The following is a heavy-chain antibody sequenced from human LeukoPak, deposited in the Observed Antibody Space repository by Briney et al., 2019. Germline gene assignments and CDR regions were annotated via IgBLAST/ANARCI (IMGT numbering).Heavy chain of an antibody. CDR3: ARFSSAYYDFWSGYYDLGYFDY. CDR2: INSDGSST. D-gene: IGHD3-3*01. V-gene: IGHV3-74*01. Sequence: GGSLRLSCAASGFTFSSYWMHWVRQAPGKGLVWVSRINSDGSSTSYADSVKGRFTISRDNAKNTLYLQMNSLRAEETAVYYCARFSSAYYDFWSGYYDLGYFDYWGQGTLVTVSS. J-gene: IGHJ4*02. CDR1: GFTFSSYW.